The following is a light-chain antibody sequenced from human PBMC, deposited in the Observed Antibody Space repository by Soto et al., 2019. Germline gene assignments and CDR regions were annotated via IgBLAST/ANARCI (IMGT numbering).Light chain of an antibody. CDR2: AAS. CDR1: QDVSSR. Sequence: DIHMTQSPSSVSASVGDRVTITCRANQDVSSRLAWYQQKPGKAPRLLIYAASTLHSGVPLRFSGSGSGTDFTLTVSSLQREDFATYYCQQGNSFPPTFGPGTKVEIK. J-gene: IGKJ3*01. CDR3: QQGNSFPPT. V-gene: IGKV1D-12*01.